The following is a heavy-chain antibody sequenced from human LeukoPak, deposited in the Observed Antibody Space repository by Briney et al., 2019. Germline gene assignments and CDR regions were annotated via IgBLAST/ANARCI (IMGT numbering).Heavy chain of an antibody. Sequence: GGSLRLSCAAFGFTFSDYYMSWIRQSPGKGLEWVSYISSSGSTIYYADSVKGRFTISRDNAKNSLYLQMNSLRAEDTAVYYCARIKGYSRFDIWGQGTMVTVSS. CDR3: ARIKGYSRFDI. V-gene: IGHV3-11*04. CDR1: GFTFSDYY. J-gene: IGHJ3*02. CDR2: ISSSGSTI. D-gene: IGHD6-13*01.